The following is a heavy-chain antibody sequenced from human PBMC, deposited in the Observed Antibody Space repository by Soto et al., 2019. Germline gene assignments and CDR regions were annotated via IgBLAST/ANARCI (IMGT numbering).Heavy chain of an antibody. CDR2: IYYSGST. CDR3: ARVRLSGVYYYYYGMDV. D-gene: IGHD2-15*01. J-gene: IGHJ6*02. V-gene: IGHV4-59*01. Sequence: SETLSLTCTVSGGSISSYYWSWIRQPPGKGLEWIGYIYYSGSTNYNLSLKSRVTISVDTSKNQFSLKLSSVTAADTAVYYCARVRLSGVYYYYYGMDVWGQGTTVTVSS. CDR1: GGSISSYY.